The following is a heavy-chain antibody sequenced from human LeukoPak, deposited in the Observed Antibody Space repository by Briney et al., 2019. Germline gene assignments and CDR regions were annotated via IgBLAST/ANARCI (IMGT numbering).Heavy chain of an antibody. CDR1: GGSISSSSYY. V-gene: IGHV4-39*07. D-gene: IGHD6-19*01. CDR2: IYYSGST. J-gene: IGHJ4*02. Sequence: SETLSLTCTVSGGSISSSSYYWGWIRQPPGKGLEWIGSIYYSGSTYYNPSLKSRVTISVDTSKNQFSLKLSSVTAADTAVYYCARDSGLAVAGTTLDWGQGTLVTVSS. CDR3: ARDSGLAVAGTTLD.